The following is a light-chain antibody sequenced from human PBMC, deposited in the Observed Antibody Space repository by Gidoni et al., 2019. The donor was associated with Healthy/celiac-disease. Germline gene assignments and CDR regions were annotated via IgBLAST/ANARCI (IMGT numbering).Light chain of an antibody. CDR1: QSVSSSY. V-gene: IGKV3-20*01. CDR2: GAA. J-gene: IGKJ1*01. CDR3: QQYGSSPPWT. Sequence: EIVLTQSPGTQSLSPGERATLSCRASQSVSSSYLAWYQQKPCQAPRLLIYGAARRATGSPDRFSGSGSGTDFTLTISRLEPEDFAVYYCQQYGSSPPWTFGQGTKVEIK.